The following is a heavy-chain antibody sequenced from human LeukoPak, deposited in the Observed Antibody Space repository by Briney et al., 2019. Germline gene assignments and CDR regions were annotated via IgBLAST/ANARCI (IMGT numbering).Heavy chain of an antibody. V-gene: IGHV3-33*01. CDR3: ARWYCSSTSCRSRSNWFDP. CDR1: GFTFSSYG. D-gene: IGHD2-2*01. J-gene: IGHJ5*02. CDR2: IWYDGSNK. Sequence: GGSLRLSCAASGFTFSSYGMHWVRQAPGKGLEWVAVIWYDGSNKYYADSVKGRFTISRDNSKNTLYLQMNSLRAEDTAVYYCARWYCSSTSCRSRSNWFDPWGQGTLVTVSS.